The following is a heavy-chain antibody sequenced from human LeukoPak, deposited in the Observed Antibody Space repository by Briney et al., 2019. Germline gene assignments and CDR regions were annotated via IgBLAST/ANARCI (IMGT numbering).Heavy chain of an antibody. V-gene: IGHV1-8*01. Sequence: GASVKVSCKASGYTFTSYDINWVRQATGQGLEWMGWMNPNSGNTGYAQKFQGRVTMTRNTSISTAYMELSSLRSEDTALYYCATGPPPRQWLVFRPFDYWGQGTLVTVSS. CDR2: MNPNSGNT. CDR1: GYTFTSYD. J-gene: IGHJ4*02. D-gene: IGHD6-19*01. CDR3: ATGPPPRQWLVFRPFDY.